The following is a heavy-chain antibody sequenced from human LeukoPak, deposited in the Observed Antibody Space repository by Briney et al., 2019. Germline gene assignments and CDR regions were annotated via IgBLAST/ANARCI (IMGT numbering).Heavy chain of an antibody. CDR3: APAPTYYDFWSGYYDY. Sequence: PGRSLRLSCAASGFSFSTYAMHWVRQAPGKGLEWVAVISYDGSNKYYADSVKGRFTISRDNSKNTLYLQMNSLRAEDTAVYYCAPAPTYYDFWSGYYDYWGQGTLVTVSS. V-gene: IGHV3-30-3*02. J-gene: IGHJ4*02. D-gene: IGHD3-3*01. CDR2: ISYDGSNK. CDR1: GFSFSTYA.